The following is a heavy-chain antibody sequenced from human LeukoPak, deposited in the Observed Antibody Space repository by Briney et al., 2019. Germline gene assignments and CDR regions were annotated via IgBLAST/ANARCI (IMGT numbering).Heavy chain of an antibody. CDR3: VRVQAAAGPRYYHYGMDV. D-gene: IGHD6-13*01. V-gene: IGHV4-59*08. J-gene: IGHJ6*02. CDR1: GGSLSSYD. CDR2: IYYSGST. Sequence: PSETLSLTCTVSGGSLSSYDWSWIRQPPGEGLEWIGYIYYSGSTNYNPSLKRRVTISVATSKNQFSMTLSSVTAADTAVYYCVRVQAAAGPRYYHYGMDVWGQGTTVTVSS.